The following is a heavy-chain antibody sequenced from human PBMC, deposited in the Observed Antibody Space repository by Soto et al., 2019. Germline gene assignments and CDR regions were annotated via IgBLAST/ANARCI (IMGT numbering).Heavy chain of an antibody. D-gene: IGHD2-8*01. V-gene: IGHV3-74*01. CDR2: ISGDGTTT. CDR3: AIQDCTNDVCLEAAVTVGGALEY. Sequence: EVQLVESGGGLVQPGEALRLACAASGFSISKYWMHWVRQAPGKGPVWVSYISGDGTTTDYAGSVKGRFTISRDNAKNTLFLQRDSLRVEDTAIYFCAIQDCTNDVCLEAAVTVGGALEYWGRGAQVTVSS. J-gene: IGHJ4*02. CDR1: GFSISKYW.